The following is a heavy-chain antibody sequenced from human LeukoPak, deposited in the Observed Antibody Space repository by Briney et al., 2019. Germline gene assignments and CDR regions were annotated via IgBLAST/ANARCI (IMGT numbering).Heavy chain of an antibody. CDR2: ISAYNGNT. V-gene: IGHV1-18*01. J-gene: IGHJ6*03. Sequence: ASVTVSCKASGYTFTSYGISWVRQAPGQGLEWMGWISAYNGNTNYAQKLQGRVTMTTDTSTSTAYMELRSLRSDDTAVYYCARLRVGYYYYYMDVWGKGTTVTVSS. CDR1: GYTFTSYG. D-gene: IGHD3-16*01. CDR3: ARLRVGYYYYYMDV.